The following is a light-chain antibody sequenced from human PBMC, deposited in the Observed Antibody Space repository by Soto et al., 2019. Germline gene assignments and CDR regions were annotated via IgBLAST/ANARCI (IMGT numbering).Light chain of an antibody. CDR1: SSNIGSNT. CDR2: YNN. Sequence: QSALTQPPSASGTPGQRVSMSCSGSSSNIGSNTVNWYQQFPGTAPKLLIYYNNQRPSGVPDRFSGSKSGTSASLAISGLQSEDEADYYCSTWDDSLNAVLFGGGTKVTVL. CDR3: STWDDSLNAVL. V-gene: IGLV1-44*01. J-gene: IGLJ2*01.